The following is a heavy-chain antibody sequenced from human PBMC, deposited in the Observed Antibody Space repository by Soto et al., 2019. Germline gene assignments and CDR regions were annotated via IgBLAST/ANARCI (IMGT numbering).Heavy chain of an antibody. CDR2: IIPIFGTA. CDR1: GGTFSSYA. CDR3: ARDQNSRQYYYDSSGYGNYYGMDV. D-gene: IGHD3-22*01. J-gene: IGHJ6*02. V-gene: IGHV1-69*01. Sequence: QVQLVQSGAEVKKPGSSVKVSCKASGGTFSSYAISWVRQAPGQGLEWMGGIIPIFGTANYAQKFQGRVTITADESTSTAYMELSSLRSEDTAVYYCARDQNSRQYYYDSSGYGNYYGMDVWGQGTTVTVSS.